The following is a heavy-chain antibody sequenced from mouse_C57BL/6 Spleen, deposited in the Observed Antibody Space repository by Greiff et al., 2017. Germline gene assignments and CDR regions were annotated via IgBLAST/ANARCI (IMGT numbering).Heavy chain of an antibody. J-gene: IGHJ1*03. CDR3: AGRFDLYWYFDV. CDR2: IDPSDSYT. V-gene: IGHV1-69*01. CDR1: GYTFTSYW. Sequence: QVQLQQPGAELVMPGASVKLSCTASGYTFTSYWMPWVKQRPGQGLEWIGEIDPSDSYTNYNQKFKGKSTLTVDKSSSTAYMQLSSLTSEDSAVYYCAGRFDLYWYFDVWGTGTTVTVSS.